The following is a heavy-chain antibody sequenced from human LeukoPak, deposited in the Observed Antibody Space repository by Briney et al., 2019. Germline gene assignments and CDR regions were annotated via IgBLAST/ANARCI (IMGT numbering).Heavy chain of an antibody. CDR3: ARVHSSSAGWFDP. Sequence: AGGSLRLSCAASGFTFSSYSMNWVRQAPGKGLEWVSVIYSGGSTYYADSVKGRFTISRDNSKNTLYLQMNSLRAEDTAVYYCARVHSSSAGWFDPWGQGTLVTVSS. CDR2: IYSGGST. CDR1: GFTFSSYS. V-gene: IGHV3-66*01. J-gene: IGHJ5*02. D-gene: IGHD6-13*01.